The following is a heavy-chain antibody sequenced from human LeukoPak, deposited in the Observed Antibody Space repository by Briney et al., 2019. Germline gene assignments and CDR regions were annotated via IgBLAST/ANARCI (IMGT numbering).Heavy chain of an antibody. CDR1: GYTFTGYY. CDR2: INPNSGGT. Sequence: ASVKVSCKASGYTFTGYYMHWVRQAPGQGLEWMGWINPNSGGTNYAQKFQGWVTMTRDTSISTAYMELSRLRSDDTAVYYCARVKGLSHSYMDVWGKGTTVTVSS. CDR3: ARVKGLSHSYMDV. V-gene: IGHV1-2*04. J-gene: IGHJ6*03. D-gene: IGHD3-16*02.